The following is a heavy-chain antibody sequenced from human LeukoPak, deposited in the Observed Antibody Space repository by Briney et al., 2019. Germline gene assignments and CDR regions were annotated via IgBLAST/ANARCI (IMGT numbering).Heavy chain of an antibody. J-gene: IGHJ5*01. CDR3: ARGSGYSSGWYDY. Sequence: SETLPLTCAVYGGFISSGGYSWSWIRQPPGKGLEWIGYIDHSGSTYYNPSLKSRVTISVDRSKNQFSLKLSSVTAADTAVYYCARGSGYSSGWYDYCGHGTLVTVSS. CDR2: IDHSGST. V-gene: IGHV4-30-2*01. CDR1: GGFISSGGYS. D-gene: IGHD6-19*01.